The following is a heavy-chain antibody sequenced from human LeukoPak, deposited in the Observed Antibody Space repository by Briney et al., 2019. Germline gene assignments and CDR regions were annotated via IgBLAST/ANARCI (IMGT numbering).Heavy chain of an antibody. J-gene: IGHJ4*02. Sequence: GGSLRLSCAASGFTFSSYGMHWVRQAPGKGLEWVAFIWYDGSNKYYADSVKGRFTISRDNSKNTLYLQMNSLIAEDTAVYYCAKDPTSPSPATYSSYAETDDWGQGTLVTASS. CDR2: IWYDGSNK. D-gene: IGHD5-12*01. CDR3: AKDPTSPSPATYSSYAETDD. V-gene: IGHV3-30*02. CDR1: GFTFSSYG.